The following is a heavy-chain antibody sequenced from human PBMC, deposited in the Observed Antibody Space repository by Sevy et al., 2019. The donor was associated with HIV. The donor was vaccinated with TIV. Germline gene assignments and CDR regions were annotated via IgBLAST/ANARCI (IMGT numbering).Heavy chain of an antibody. CDR2: ISEDGSEK. CDR3: ANSRGRYDGSSWLYYHYVMDV. V-gene: IGHV3-30*18. Sequence: GGSLRLSCAASGFTFRRHGMHWARQAPGKGLEWVALISEDGSEKEYADSVKGRLTISRDNSKDTVYLQMKGLRLEDTDVYFCANSRGRYDGSSWLYYHYVMDVWGEGTAVTVSS. D-gene: IGHD6-13*01. CDR1: GFTFRRHG. J-gene: IGHJ6*01.